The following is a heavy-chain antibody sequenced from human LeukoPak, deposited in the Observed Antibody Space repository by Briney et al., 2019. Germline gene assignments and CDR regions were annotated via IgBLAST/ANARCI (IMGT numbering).Heavy chain of an antibody. D-gene: IGHD5-18*01. CDR1: GGSFSDYY. J-gene: IGHJ6*03. V-gene: IGHV4-34*01. CDR2: INPSGST. CDR3: VRVGYRYVINDWSRTGLGAYPTKYYYHMDV. Sequence: ASETLSLTCAAYGGSFSDYYWGWIRQPPGKGLEWIGEINPSGSTNYSPSLKSRVTISVDTSKNQFSLKLSSVAAADTAVYFCVRVGYRYVINDWSRTGLGAYPTKYYYHMDVWDKGATVTVSS.